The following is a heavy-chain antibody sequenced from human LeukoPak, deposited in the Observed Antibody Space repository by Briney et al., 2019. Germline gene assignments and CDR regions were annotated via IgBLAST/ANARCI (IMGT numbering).Heavy chain of an antibody. CDR2: ISSSSSYI. CDR1: GFTFSSYS. J-gene: IGHJ4*02. V-gene: IGHV3-21*01. CDR3: ARGSIAVAGTEDY. Sequence: GGSLRLSCAASGFTFSSYSMNWVRQAPGKGLEWVSSISSSSSYIYYADSVKGRFTISRDNAKNSLYLQMNSLRAEDTAVYYCARGSIAVAGTEDYWGQGTLVTASS. D-gene: IGHD6-19*01.